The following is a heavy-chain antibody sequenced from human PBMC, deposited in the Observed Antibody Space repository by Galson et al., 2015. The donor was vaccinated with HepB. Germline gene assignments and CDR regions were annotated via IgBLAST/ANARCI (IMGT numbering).Heavy chain of an antibody. V-gene: IGHV1-46*04. CDR3: AGNYYGSGSYHNAFDI. D-gene: IGHD3-10*01. Sequence: SLKVSCKASGYTFTSYYMHWVRQAPGQGLEWMGIIDPSGGTTSYAQRLQGRVTMTRDTSTSPVYMELSSLRSEDTAVYYCAGNYYGSGSYHNAFDIWGQGTMVTVPS. CDR1: GYTFTSYY. CDR2: IDPSGGTT. J-gene: IGHJ3*02.